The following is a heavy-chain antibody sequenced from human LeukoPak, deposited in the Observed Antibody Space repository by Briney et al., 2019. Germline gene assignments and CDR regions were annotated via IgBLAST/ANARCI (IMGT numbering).Heavy chain of an antibody. J-gene: IGHJ4*02. D-gene: IGHD6-19*01. CDR1: GFSLSTSGVG. CDR3: AHSPRPGIAVAGFDY. Sequence: SGPTLVKPTQTLTLTCTFSGFSLSTSGVGVGWIRQPPGKALEWLALIYWNDDERYSPSLKSRLTITKDTSKNQVVLTMTNMDPVDTATYYCAHSPRPGIAVAGFDYWGQGTLVTVSS. CDR2: IYWNDDE. V-gene: IGHV2-5*01.